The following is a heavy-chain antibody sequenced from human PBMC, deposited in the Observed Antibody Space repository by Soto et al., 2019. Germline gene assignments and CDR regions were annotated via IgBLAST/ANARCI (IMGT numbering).Heavy chain of an antibody. V-gene: IGHV3-30*18. J-gene: IGHJ5*02. CDR1: GFTFSSYG. CDR2: VSYDGSNK. Sequence: PGGSLRLSCAASGFTFSSYGMHWVRQAPGKGLEWVAVVSYDGSNKYYADSVKGRFTISRDNSKNTLYLQMNSLRAEDTAVYYCAKDSYSSSWGYDSNWFDPWGQGTLVTVSS. D-gene: IGHD6-13*01. CDR3: AKDSYSSSWGYDSNWFDP.